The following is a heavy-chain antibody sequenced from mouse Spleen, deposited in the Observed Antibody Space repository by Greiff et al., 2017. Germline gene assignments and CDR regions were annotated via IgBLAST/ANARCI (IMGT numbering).Heavy chain of an antibody. D-gene: IGHD2-10*01. Sequence: VQLKESGPELVKPGASVKISCKASGYSFTDYNMNWVKQSNGKSLEWIGVINPNYGTTSYNQKFKGKATLTVDQSSSTAYMQLNSLTSEDSAVCYCARGRSLLWYQYYFDYWAQGTTLTVSS. CDR1: GYSFTDYN. J-gene: IGHJ2*01. CDR3: ARGRSLLWYQYYFDY. CDR2: INPNYGTT. V-gene: IGHV1-39*01.